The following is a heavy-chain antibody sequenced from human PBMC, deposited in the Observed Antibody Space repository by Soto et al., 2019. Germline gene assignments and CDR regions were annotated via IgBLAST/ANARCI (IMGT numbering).Heavy chain of an antibody. CDR2: IYSSGTT. CDR3: AREGASGFGMDV. V-gene: IGHV4-4*07. CDR1: GGSIRSYY. D-gene: IGHD1-26*01. J-gene: IGHJ6*02. Sequence: QVQLQESGPGLVKPSETLSLTCNVSGGSIRSYYWSWVRQPAGKALEWIGRIYSSGTTNYNPSLKSRVTSLVDTSKNEFSLKVASVTAADTALYYCAREGASGFGMDVWGQGTTVTVSS.